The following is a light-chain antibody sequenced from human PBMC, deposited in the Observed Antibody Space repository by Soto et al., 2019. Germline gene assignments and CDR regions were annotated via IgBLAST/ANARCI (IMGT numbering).Light chain of an antibody. CDR3: QQYGSSPPWT. V-gene: IGKV3-20*01. Sequence: ETVLTQSPGTLSLSPGETATLSCRASQTVTTNYLAWYQQKPDQAPRLLIYGASSRATGIPDRFSGSGSGTDFTLTISRLEPEDFAVYYCQQYGSSPPWTFGQGTKVDIK. CDR1: QTVTTNY. J-gene: IGKJ1*01. CDR2: GAS.